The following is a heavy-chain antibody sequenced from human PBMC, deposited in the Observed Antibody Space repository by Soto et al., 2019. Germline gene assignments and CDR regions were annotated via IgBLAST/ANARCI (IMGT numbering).Heavy chain of an antibody. CDR2: IYHSGIA. CDR3: ARGITIFGVTPPHWFDP. J-gene: IGHJ5*02. D-gene: IGHD3-3*01. V-gene: IGHV4-30-2*01. Sequence: SETLSLTCAVSGGSVSSGAYSWSWIRQPPGKGLEWIGYIYHSGIAYYNPSLKSRVTMSVDRSKSQFSLRLSAMTAEDTAVYYCARGITIFGVTPPHWFDPWGQGTLVTVSS. CDR1: GGSVSSGAYS.